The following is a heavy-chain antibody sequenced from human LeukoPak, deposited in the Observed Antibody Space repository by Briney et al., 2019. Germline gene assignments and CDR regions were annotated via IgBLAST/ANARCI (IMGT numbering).Heavy chain of an antibody. V-gene: IGHV3-9*02. D-gene: IGHD7-27*01. CDR1: GFISDDYA. Sequence: GGSLRLSCAASGFISDDYAIHWVRQAPGKGLEWVSGISWNSGSIGYADSVKGRFTISRDNAKNSLFLQMNSLRAEDTAVYYCAKDGGLWVSAHWGDSWGRGTLVTVSS. CDR3: AKDGGLWVSAHWGDS. J-gene: IGHJ4*02. CDR2: ISWNSGSI.